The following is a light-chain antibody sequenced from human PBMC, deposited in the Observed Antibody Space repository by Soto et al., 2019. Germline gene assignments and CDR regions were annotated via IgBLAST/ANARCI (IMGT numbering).Light chain of an antibody. Sequence: ELVLTQSPGTLSLSPGDRATLSCRASQSVSSTYLAWYQQRPGQAPRLLIYSSSSRASGIPDRFSGSGSGTDFTLTISRLEPEDFAVYYCQQRYNWPLTFGGGTKVEIK. V-gene: IGKV3D-20*02. CDR3: QQRYNWPLT. J-gene: IGKJ4*01. CDR2: SSS. CDR1: QSVSSTY.